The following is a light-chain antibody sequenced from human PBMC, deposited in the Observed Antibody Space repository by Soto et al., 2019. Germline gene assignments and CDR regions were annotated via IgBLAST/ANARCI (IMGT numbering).Light chain of an antibody. CDR1: QSVSSY. J-gene: IGKJ5*01. CDR3: QQRSNWPIT. V-gene: IGKV3-11*01. Sequence: EIVLTQSPATLSLSPGERSTLSCRASQSVSSYLAWYQQKPGQXPRXXIYDASNRATGIPARFSGSGSGTDLTITISSLEPEDFEVYYCQQRSNWPITFGQGTRLEIK. CDR2: DAS.